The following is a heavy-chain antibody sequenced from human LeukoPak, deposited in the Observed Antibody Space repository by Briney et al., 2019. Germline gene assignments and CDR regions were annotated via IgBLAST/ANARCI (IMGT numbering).Heavy chain of an antibody. D-gene: IGHD2-21*01. J-gene: IGHJ3*02. CDR3: AKGPDPYSTFDI. V-gene: IGHV3-74*03. Sequence: GGSLRLSCAASGFTFSSYWMHWVRQAPGKGLVWVSRINTDGSSTTYADSVKARFTISRDNSKSMLYMQMNSLRAEDTALYYCAKGPDPYSTFDIWGQGTMVTVSS. CDR1: GFTFSSYW. CDR2: INTDGSST.